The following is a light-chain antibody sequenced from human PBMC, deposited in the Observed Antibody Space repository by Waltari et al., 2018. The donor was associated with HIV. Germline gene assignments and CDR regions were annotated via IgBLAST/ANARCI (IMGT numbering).Light chain of an antibody. J-gene: IGLJ2*01. CDR2: DTS. CDR3: LLSYSGARV. CDR1: TGAVTSGHY. V-gene: IGLV7-46*01. Sequence: QAVVTQEPSLTVSPGGTVTLTCGSSTGAVTSGHYPYWFQQTPGQTPRTLIDDTSNKHSGTPARCSGALLGGKAALTLSGAQPEDEAEYYCLLSYSGARVFGGGTKLTVL.